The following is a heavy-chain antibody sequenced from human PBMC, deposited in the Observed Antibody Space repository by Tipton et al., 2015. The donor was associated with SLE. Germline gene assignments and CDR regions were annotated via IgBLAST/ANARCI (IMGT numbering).Heavy chain of an antibody. CDR1: GGSISSHW. CDR3: ARFYGGTPDAFDI. D-gene: IGHD4-23*01. V-gene: IGHV4-59*11. Sequence: LRLSCSVSGGSISSHWWSWIRQPPGKGLEWVGYIYYTGGTNYNPLLQSRATISLDTSKTQFALKLNSVTAADTAVYYCARFYGGTPDAFDIWGQGTMVTVSS. J-gene: IGHJ3*02. CDR2: IYYTGGT.